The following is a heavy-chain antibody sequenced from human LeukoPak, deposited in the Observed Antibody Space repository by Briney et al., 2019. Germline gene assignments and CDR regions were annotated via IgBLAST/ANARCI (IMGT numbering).Heavy chain of an antibody. J-gene: IGHJ4*02. CDR1: GFTVSSDY. CDR3: ERANYYHSGHYYYVYFDY. CDR2: VYSGRST. Sequence: GGSLRLSCAASGFTVSSDYMSWVRQAPGKGLEWVSVVYSGRSTYYADSLKGRFTISRDNSKNTLYLQMNSLSAEDPAVYYCERANYYHSGHYYYVYFDYWGPRTLVTVSS. D-gene: IGHD3-10*01. V-gene: IGHV3-53*01.